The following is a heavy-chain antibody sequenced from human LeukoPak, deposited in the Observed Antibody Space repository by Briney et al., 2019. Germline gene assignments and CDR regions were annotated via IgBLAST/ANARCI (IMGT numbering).Heavy chain of an antibody. CDR2: INSNGGST. CDR1: GFTFSSYA. Sequence: SGGSLRLSSSASGFTFSSYAMHWVRQAPGKGLEYVSAINSNGGSTYYADSVKGRFTISRDNSKNTLYLQMSSLRAEDTAVYYCVKDVVVVPAAIIYDAFDIWGQGTMVTVSS. V-gene: IGHV3-64D*06. D-gene: IGHD2-2*02. J-gene: IGHJ3*02. CDR3: VKDVVVVPAAIIYDAFDI.